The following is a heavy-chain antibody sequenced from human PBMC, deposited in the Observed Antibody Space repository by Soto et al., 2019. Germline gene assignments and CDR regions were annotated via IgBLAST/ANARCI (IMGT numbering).Heavy chain of an antibody. CDR2: ISSSSSYI. D-gene: IGHD6-19*01. CDR1: GLTFSSYS. V-gene: IGHV3-21*01. Sequence: GGSLRLSCAASGLTFSSYSMNWVRQAPGKGLEWVSSISSSSSYIYYADSVKGRFTISRDNAKNSLYLQMNSLRAEDTAVYYCAREARIAVAGTGSYYSGMDVWGQGTTVTVSS. CDR3: AREARIAVAGTGSYYSGMDV. J-gene: IGHJ6*02.